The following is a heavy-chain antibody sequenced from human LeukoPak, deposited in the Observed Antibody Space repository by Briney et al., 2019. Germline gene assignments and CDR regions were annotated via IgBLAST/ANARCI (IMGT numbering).Heavy chain of an antibody. D-gene: IGHD6-19*01. Sequence: GGSLRLSCVVSGFTVSDNYMSWVRQAPGKGLEWVSAFYSGGNTYYTGSVKGRFTISRDSSKNTLYLLMNNLRPEDTAMYYCAKLPSSGWLDYWGQGTLVTVSS. CDR3: AKLPSSGWLDY. CDR1: GFTVSDNY. CDR2: FYSGGNT. J-gene: IGHJ4*02. V-gene: IGHV3-53*01.